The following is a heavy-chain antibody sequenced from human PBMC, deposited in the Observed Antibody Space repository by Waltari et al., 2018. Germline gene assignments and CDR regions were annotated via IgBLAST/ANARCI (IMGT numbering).Heavy chain of an antibody. CDR1: GYTFTVYY. Sequence: QVQLVQSGAEVKKPGASVKVSCKASGYTFTVYYMHWVRQAPGQGLEWMGGMGWINRNSGGTNYAQKFQGRVTKTRDTSISTAYMELSRLRSDDTAVYYCVREGAVGRIYRDRTGSGDYWGQGTLVTVSS. D-gene: IGHD3-10*01. CDR2: GGMGWINRNSGGT. J-gene: IGHJ4*02. V-gene: IGHV1-2*02. CDR3: VREGAVGRIYRDRTGSGDY.